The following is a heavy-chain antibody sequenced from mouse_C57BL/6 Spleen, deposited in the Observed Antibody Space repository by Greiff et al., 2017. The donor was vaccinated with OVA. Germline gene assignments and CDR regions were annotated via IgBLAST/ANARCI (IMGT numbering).Heavy chain of an antibody. Sequence: VQLQQSGPELVKPGASVKISCKASGYAFSSSWMNWVKQRPGKGLEWIGRIYPGDGDTNYNGKFKGKATLTADKSSSTAYMQLSSLTSEDSAVYFCARSPSYYGSSYDAMDYWGQGTSVTVSS. V-gene: IGHV1-82*01. CDR1: GYAFSSSW. CDR3: ARSPSYYGSSYDAMDY. J-gene: IGHJ4*01. D-gene: IGHD1-1*01. CDR2: IYPGDGDT.